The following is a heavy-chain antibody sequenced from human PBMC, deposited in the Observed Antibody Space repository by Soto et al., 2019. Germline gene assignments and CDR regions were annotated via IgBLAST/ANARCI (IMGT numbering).Heavy chain of an antibody. V-gene: IGHV3-15*01. CDR2: IKSKADGGTT. CDR3: TTDPHSTGTKY. D-gene: IGHD1-1*01. J-gene: IGHJ4*02. Sequence: LRLSCAASGFSFSDAWMTWVRQAPGAGLEWVGHIKSKADGGTTDYAAPVKGRFTISRDASKTTVYLQMNSLRTEDTAVYYCTTDPHSTGTKYWGQGTLVTVSS. CDR1: GFSFSDAW.